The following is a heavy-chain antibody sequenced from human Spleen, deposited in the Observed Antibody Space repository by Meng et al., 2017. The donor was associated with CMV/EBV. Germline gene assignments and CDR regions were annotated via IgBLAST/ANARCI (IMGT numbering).Heavy chain of an antibody. CDR1: GYNCDIYG. Sequence: KASGYNCDIYGITWVRQAPGQGLEWVGWVGAENGDTNYGQKFQGRVTVTADTFTNTAYMEMRSLRSDDSAMYYCARAGAAVTTNLDFWGQGTLVTVSS. CDR3: ARAGAAVTTNLDF. CDR2: VGAENGDT. D-gene: IGHD4-17*01. J-gene: IGHJ4*02. V-gene: IGHV1-18*01.